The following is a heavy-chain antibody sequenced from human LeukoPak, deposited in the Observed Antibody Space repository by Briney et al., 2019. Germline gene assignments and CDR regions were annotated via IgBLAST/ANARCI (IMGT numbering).Heavy chain of an antibody. CDR2: IGTAGDT. Sequence: PGGSLRLSCAASGFTFSSYAMGWVRQAPGKGLEWVSAIGTAGDTYYPGSVKGRFTISRENAKNSLYLQMNSLRAGDTAVYYCARVSGDSSGYYSEPRGFDLWGRGTLVTVSS. CDR1: GFTFSSYA. V-gene: IGHV3-13*01. J-gene: IGHJ2*01. D-gene: IGHD3-22*01. CDR3: ARVSGDSSGYYSEPRGFDL.